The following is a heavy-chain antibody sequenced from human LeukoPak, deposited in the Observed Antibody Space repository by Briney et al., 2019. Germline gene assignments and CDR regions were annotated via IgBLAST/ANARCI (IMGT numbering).Heavy chain of an antibody. CDR2: LSGYNVNT. V-gene: IGHV1-18*01. CDR3: ARGLGVVTAQSEQPKPRYFDL. Sequence: GPSVKVSCKASGYTFISYGISWVRQAPGQGFEWRGWLSGYNVNTNYAQNLQGRVTMTTDTSTSTAYMELRSLRSDDTAVYYCARGLGVVTAQSEQPKPRYFDLWGRGTQVTVCS. D-gene: IGHD2-21*02. CDR1: GYTFISYG. J-gene: IGHJ2*01.